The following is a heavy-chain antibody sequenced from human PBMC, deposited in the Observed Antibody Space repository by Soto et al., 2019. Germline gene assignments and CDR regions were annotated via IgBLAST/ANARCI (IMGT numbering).Heavy chain of an antibody. V-gene: IGHV3-30*18. D-gene: IGHD6-19*01. J-gene: IGHJ4*02. Sequence: VQLVESGGGVVQPGRSLRLSCAASGFTFSSYGMHWVRQAPGKGLEWVAVISYDGSNKYYADSVKGRFTISRDNSKNTLYLQMNSLSAEDTAVYYCAKRSAGTATDWGQGTLVTVSS. CDR3: AKRSAGTATD. CDR2: ISYDGSNK. CDR1: GFTFSSYG.